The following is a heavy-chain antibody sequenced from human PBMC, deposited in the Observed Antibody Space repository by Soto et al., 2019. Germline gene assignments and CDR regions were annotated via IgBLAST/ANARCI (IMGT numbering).Heavy chain of an antibody. CDR2: ISYDGSNK. D-gene: IGHD6-19*01. V-gene: IGHV3-30-3*01. J-gene: IGHJ4*02. CDR3: IVLAVADY. CDR1: GFTFSSYS. Sequence: GGSLRLSCAASGFTFSSYSMHWVRQAPGKGLEWVAVISYDGSNKYYADSVKGRFTISRDNSKNTLYLQMNSLRAEDTAVYYCIVLAVADYWGQGTLVTVSS.